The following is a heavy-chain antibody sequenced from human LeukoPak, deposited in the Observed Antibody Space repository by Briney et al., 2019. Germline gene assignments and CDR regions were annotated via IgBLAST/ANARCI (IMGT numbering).Heavy chain of an antibody. CDR3: ARQGYSSGWSNYFDY. CDR1: NYSISSGYY. D-gene: IGHD6-19*01. CDR2: IYHRGNT. J-gene: IGHJ4*02. V-gene: IGHV4-38-2*01. Sequence: SETLSLTCAVSNYSISSGYYWGWIRQPPGQGLEWIGSIYHRGNTYYNPSLKSRVTISVDTSKNQFSLRLSSVTAADTAVYYCARQGYSSGWSNYFDYWGQGTLVTVSS.